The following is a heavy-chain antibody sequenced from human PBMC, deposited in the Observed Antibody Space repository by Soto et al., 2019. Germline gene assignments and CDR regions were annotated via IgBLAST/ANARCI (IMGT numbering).Heavy chain of an antibody. CDR2: ISVSNGDT. CDR3: ARDKGYCSGGSCTPDWYFDL. V-gene: IGHV1-18*01. D-gene: IGHD2-15*01. Sequence: QVQLVQSGAEVKKPGASVKVSCKASGYTFANYAISWVRRAPGQGLEWMGWISVSNGDTNYAQRLQGRGTMTTDTSTSTAYMELRSLRSDDPAVYYCARDKGYCSGGSCTPDWYFDLWGRGTLVIVSS. CDR1: GYTFANYA. J-gene: IGHJ2*01.